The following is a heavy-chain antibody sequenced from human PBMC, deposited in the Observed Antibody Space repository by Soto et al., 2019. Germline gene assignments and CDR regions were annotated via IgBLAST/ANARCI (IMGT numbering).Heavy chain of an antibody. CDR1: GFTFSSYA. CDR3: AKVPRITIFGVVTSGHYYYGMDV. V-gene: IGHV3-23*01. D-gene: IGHD3-3*01. Sequence: PGGSLRLSCAASGFTFSSYAMSWVRQAPGKGLEWVSAISGSGGSTYYADSVKGRFTISRDNSKNTLYLQMNSLRAEDTAVYYCAKVPRITIFGVVTSGHYYYGMDVWGQGTTVTVSS. CDR2: ISGSGGST. J-gene: IGHJ6*02.